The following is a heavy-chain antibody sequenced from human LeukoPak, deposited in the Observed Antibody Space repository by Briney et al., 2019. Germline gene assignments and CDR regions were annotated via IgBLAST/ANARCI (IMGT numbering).Heavy chain of an antibody. J-gene: IGHJ3*02. D-gene: IGHD1-26*01. CDR3: ARDLGRIVGATGGLAFDI. CDR2: IYTSGST. Sequence: PSETLSLTCTVSGGSISSYYWSWVRQPAGKGLEWIGRIYTSGSTNYNPSLKSRVTMSVDTSKNQFSLKLSSVTAADTAVYYCARDLGRIVGATGGLAFDIWGQGTAVTVSS. V-gene: IGHV4-4*07. CDR1: GGSISSYY.